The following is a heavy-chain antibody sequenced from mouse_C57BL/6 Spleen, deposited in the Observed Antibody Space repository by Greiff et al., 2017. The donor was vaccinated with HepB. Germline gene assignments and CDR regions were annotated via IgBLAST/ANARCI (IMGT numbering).Heavy chain of an antibody. CDR1: GYTFTSYW. V-gene: IGHV1-52*01. CDR3: ARRYGSIYWYFDV. D-gene: IGHD1-1*01. Sequence: VQLQQPGAELVRPGSSVKLSCKASGYTFTSYWMHWVKQRPIQGLEWIGNIDPSDSETHYNQKFKDKATLTVDKSSSTAYMQLSSLTSEDSAVYYCARRYGSIYWYFDVWGTGTTVTVSS. CDR2: IDPSDSET. J-gene: IGHJ1*03.